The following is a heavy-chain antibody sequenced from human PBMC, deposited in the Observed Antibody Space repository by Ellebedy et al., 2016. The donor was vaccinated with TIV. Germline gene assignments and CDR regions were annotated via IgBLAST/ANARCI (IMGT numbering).Heavy chain of an antibody. CDR2: ISNSGGRT. CDR3: ARSSSSWYF. V-gene: IGHV3-23*01. D-gene: IGHD6-13*01. CDR1: GFTFSSYA. Sequence: PGGSLRLSCAGSGFTFSSYAMNWVRQAPGKGLEWVSGISNSGGRTYYADSVKGRFTISRDNDKNSLYLHMDSLRAEDTAIYYCARSSSSWYFWGQGTLVTVSS. J-gene: IGHJ4*02.